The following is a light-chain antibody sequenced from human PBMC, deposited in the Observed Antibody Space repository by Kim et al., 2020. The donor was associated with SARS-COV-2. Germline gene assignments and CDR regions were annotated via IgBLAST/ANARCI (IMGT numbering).Light chain of an antibody. CDR1: VLAKKY. V-gene: IGLV3-27*01. CDR2: KDS. Sequence: VSAGQTDRSTCSGDVLAKKYARWFQQKPGQAPVLVIYKDSERPSGIPERVSGSSSGTTVTLTISGAQVEDEADYYCYSAAENNWVFGGGTQLTVL. CDR3: YSAAENNWV. J-gene: IGLJ3*02.